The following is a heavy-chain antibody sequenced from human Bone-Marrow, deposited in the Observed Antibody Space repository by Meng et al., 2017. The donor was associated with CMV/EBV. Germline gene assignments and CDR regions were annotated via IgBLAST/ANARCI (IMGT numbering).Heavy chain of an antibody. CDR3: ARGGRRDVVVPAAIGP. V-gene: IGHV1-69*10. D-gene: IGHD2-2*01. J-gene: IGHJ5*02. CDR1: GGTFSSYA. Sequence: SVKVSCKASGGTFSSYAISWVRQAPGQGLEWMGGIIPILGIANYAQKFQGRVTITADKSTSTAYMELSSLRSEDTAVYYCARGGRRDVVVPAAIGPWGQETLVT. CDR2: IIPILGIA.